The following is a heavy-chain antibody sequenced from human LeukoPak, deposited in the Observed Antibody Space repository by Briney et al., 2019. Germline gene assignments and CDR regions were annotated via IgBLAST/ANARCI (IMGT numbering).Heavy chain of an antibody. CDR1: GFTFDDYA. V-gene: IGHV3-9*01. CDR2: ISWNSGRI. D-gene: IGHD5-24*01. Sequence: GGSLRLSCAASGFTFDDYAMHWVRQAPGKGLEWVSGISWNSGRIGYADSVKGRFTISRDNAKNSLYLQMNSLRAEDTAVYYCARRDDYGDYWGQGTLVTVSS. J-gene: IGHJ4*02. CDR3: ARRDDYGDY.